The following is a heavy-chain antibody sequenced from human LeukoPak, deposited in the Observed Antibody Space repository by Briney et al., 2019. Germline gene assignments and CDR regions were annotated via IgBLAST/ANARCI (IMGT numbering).Heavy chain of an antibody. V-gene: IGHV3-NL1*01. CDR3: ARGLSNYDSSGLNY. CDR1: GFTFSNYA. Sequence: PGGSLRLSCSASGFTFSNYAMHWVRQAPGKGLEWVSVIYISGSTYYADSVKGRFTISRDNSKNTLYLQMNSLRAEDTAVYYCARGLSNYDSSGLNYWGQGTLVTVSS. D-gene: IGHD3-22*01. CDR2: IYISGST. J-gene: IGHJ4*02.